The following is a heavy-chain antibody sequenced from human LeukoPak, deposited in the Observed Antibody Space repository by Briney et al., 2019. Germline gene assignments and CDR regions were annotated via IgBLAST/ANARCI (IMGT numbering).Heavy chain of an antibody. J-gene: IGHJ4*02. Sequence: SETLSLTCIVSGGSIGTYYWSWIRQPPGKGLEWIGYIYYSGRTNYNPSLRSRVTMSLDTSKNQFSLKLSSVTAADTALYYCARHGGTYTYGSGSLTTFDSWGQGTLVTVSS. D-gene: IGHD3-10*01. CDR3: ARHGGTYTYGSGSLTTFDS. V-gene: IGHV4-59*08. CDR2: IYYSGRT. CDR1: GGSIGTYY.